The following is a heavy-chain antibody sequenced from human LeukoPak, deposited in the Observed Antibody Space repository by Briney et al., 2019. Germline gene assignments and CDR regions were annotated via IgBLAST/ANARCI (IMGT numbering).Heavy chain of an antibody. D-gene: IGHD2-2*01. CDR1: GFTFSSYA. CDR3: ARLSAYCSSTSCLYDAFDI. J-gene: IGHJ3*02. Sequence: GSLRLSCAASGFTFSSYAMHWVRQAPGKGLEWVAVISYDGSNKYYADSVKGRFTISRDNSKNTLCLQMNSLRAEDTAVYYCARLSAYCSSTSCLYDAFDIWGQGTMVTVSS. V-gene: IGHV3-30-3*01. CDR2: ISYDGSNK.